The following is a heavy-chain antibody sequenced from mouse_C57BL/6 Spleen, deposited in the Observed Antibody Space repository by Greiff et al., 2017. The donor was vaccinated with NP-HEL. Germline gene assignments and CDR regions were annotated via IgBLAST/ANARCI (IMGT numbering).Heavy chain of an antibody. Sequence: EVKVVESGTVLARPGASVKMSCKTSGYTFTSYWVHWVKQRPGQGLEWIGAIYPGNSDTSYNQKFKGKAKLTAVPSASTASMELSSLTNEDSAVYYCTRWVYYDYEEDYFDVWGTGTTVTVSS. J-gene: IGHJ1*03. CDR2: IYPGNSDT. CDR1: GYTFTSYW. V-gene: IGHV1-5*01. D-gene: IGHD2-4*01. CDR3: TRWVYYDYEEDYFDV.